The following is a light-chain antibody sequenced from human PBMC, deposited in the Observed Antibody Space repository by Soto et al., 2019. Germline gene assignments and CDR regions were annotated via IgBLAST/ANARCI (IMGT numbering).Light chain of an antibody. CDR2: SNN. CDR1: SSNIGSNV. V-gene: IGLV1-44*01. Sequence: QSVLTQPPSASGTPGQRVTISCSGSSSNIGSNVVNWYQQFPGTAPKLLMYSNNQRPSGVPDRFSGSKSGTSASLAISGLQSEDEADYYCAAWDDSLNGPVFGGGTKVTVL. J-gene: IGLJ2*01. CDR3: AAWDDSLNGPV.